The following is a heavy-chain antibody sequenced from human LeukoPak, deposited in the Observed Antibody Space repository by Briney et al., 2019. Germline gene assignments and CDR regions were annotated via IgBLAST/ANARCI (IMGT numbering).Heavy chain of an antibody. D-gene: IGHD2-2*01. J-gene: IGHJ3*02. CDR1: GFTFSDYY. Sequence: GGSLRLSSAASGFTFSDYYMSWIRQAPGKGLEWVSYISSSGSTIYYADSVKGRFTISRDNAKSSLYLQMNSLRAEDTAVYYCARDRLYCSSTSCYWSAFDIWGQGTMVTVSS. CDR3: ARDRLYCSSTSCYWSAFDI. V-gene: IGHV3-11*04. CDR2: ISSSGSTI.